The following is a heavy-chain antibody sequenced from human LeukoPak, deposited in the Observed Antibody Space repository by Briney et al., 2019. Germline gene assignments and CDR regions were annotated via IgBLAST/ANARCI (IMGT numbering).Heavy chain of an antibody. Sequence: GGSLRLSCAASGFTFSNAWMSWVRQAPGKGLEWVGRIKSKTDGGTTDYAAPVKGRFTISRDDSKNTLYLQMNSLKTKDTAVYYCTTDFEAPLLWFGIRAPFDYWGQGTLVTVSS. CDR2: IKSKTDGGTT. J-gene: IGHJ4*02. CDR3: TTDFEAPLLWFGIRAPFDY. V-gene: IGHV3-15*01. CDR1: GFTFSNAW. D-gene: IGHD3-10*01.